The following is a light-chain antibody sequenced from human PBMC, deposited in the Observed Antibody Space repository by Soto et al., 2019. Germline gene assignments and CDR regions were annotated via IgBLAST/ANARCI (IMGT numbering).Light chain of an antibody. J-gene: IGLJ1*01. CDR1: SSDVGSYNY. Sequence: QSALTQPASVSGSPGPSITISCTGTSSDVGSYNYVSWYQQHPGKAPKLMIYDVSNRPSGVSNRFSGSKSGNTASLTISGLQAEDEADYYCSSYTSSSTLGVFGTGTKLTVL. CDR2: DVS. V-gene: IGLV2-14*01. CDR3: SSYTSSSTLGV.